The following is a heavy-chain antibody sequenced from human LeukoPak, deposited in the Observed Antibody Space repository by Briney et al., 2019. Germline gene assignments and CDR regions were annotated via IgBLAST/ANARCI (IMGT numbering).Heavy chain of an antibody. J-gene: IGHJ4*02. CDR1: GFTFSNYW. Sequence: GGSLRLSCAASGFTFSNYWMHWVRQAPGKGLVWVSRINSDGINTSYADSVKGRFTISRDNSKNTLYLQMNSLRAEDTAVYYCAKLDSDGYIDYWGQGTLVTVSS. D-gene: IGHD5-24*01. V-gene: IGHV3-74*01. CDR2: INSDGINT. CDR3: AKLDSDGYIDY.